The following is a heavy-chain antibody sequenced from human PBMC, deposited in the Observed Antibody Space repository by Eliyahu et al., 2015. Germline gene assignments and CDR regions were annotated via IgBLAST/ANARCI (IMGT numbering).Heavy chain of an antibody. J-gene: IGHJ4*02. CDR2: IYSGGST. CDR3: ARAIGWFHFDY. V-gene: IGHV3-53*01. D-gene: IGHD6-19*01. Sequence: EVQLVESGGGLIQPGGSLRXSCAXSGLTXRSNFLGWVRQAPGKGLEWVSLIYSGGSTYYADSVKGRFTISRDNPKNTLYLQMNSLRPEDTAVYYCARAIGWFHFDYWGQGTLVTVSS. CDR1: GLTXRSNF.